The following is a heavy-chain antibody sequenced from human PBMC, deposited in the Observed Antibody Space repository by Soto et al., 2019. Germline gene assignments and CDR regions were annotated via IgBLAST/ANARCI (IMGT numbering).Heavy chain of an antibody. CDR1: GGTFSSYA. V-gene: IGHV1-69*13. D-gene: IGHD3-10*01. Sequence: SVKVSCKSSGGTFSSYAISWVRQAPGQGLEWMGGIIPIFGTANYAQKFQGRVTITADESTSTAYMELSSLRSEDTAVYYCARQEHGSGSYRDYWGQGTLVTVSS. CDR3: ARQEHGSGSYRDY. CDR2: IIPIFGTA. J-gene: IGHJ4*02.